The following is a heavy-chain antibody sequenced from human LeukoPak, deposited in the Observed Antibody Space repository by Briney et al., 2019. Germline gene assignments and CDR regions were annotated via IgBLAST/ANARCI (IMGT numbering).Heavy chain of an antibody. Sequence: SQTLSLTCTVSGGSLSSGGYYWSWIRQHPGKGLEWIGYIYYSGSTYYNPSLKSRVTISVDTSKNQFSLKLSSVTAADTAVYYCAREATVTTKNWFDPWGQGTLVTVSS. CDR3: AREATVTTKNWFDP. CDR1: GGSLSSGGYY. J-gene: IGHJ5*02. D-gene: IGHD4-11*01. V-gene: IGHV4-31*03. CDR2: IYYSGST.